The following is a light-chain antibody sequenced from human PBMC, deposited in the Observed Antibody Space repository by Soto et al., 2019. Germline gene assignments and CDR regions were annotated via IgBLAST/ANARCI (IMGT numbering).Light chain of an antibody. CDR3: SSYAGSSTLYV. CDR1: SSDVGGYKY. V-gene: IGLV2-14*01. J-gene: IGLJ1*01. CDR2: DVS. Sequence: QSALTQPASVSGSPGQSITIPCTGTSSDVGGYKYVSWYQQHPGNAPKLMIFDVSNRPSGVSNRFSGSKSGNTASLTISGLQAEDEADYYCSSYAGSSTLYVFGPGTKVTVL.